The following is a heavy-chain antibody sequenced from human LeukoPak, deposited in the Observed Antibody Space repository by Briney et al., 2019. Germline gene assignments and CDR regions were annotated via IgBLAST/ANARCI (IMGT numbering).Heavy chain of an antibody. D-gene: IGHD6-13*01. Sequence: SQTLSLTCTVSGGSIGSGSYYWGWIRQPAGKALEWIGRIYTSGGINYNPSLKSRVTISVDTSKNQFSLKLSSVTAADTAVYYCAASHSSSWPFDYWGQGTLVTVSS. V-gene: IGHV4-61*02. CDR2: IYTSGGI. CDR1: GGSIGSGSYY. CDR3: AASHSSSWPFDY. J-gene: IGHJ4*02.